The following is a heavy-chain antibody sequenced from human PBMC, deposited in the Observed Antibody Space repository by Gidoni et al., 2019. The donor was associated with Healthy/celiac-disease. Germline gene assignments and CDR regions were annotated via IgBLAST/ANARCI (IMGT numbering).Heavy chain of an antibody. CDR1: GGSFSGYY. CDR3: ARRRGYGRGRFDP. D-gene: IGHD4-17*01. CDR2: INHSGST. J-gene: IGHJ5*02. V-gene: IGHV4-34*01. Sequence: QVQLQQWGAGLLKPSETLSLTCAVYGGSFSGYYWSWSRQPPGKGLEWIGEINHSGSTNYNPSLKSRVTISVDTSKNQFSLKLSSVTAADTAVYYCARRRGYGRGRFDPWGQGTLVTVSS.